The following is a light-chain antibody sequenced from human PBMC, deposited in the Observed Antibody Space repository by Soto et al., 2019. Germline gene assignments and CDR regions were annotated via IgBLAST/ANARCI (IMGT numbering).Light chain of an antibody. CDR3: QQRSNWT. CDR1: QSVSSY. J-gene: IGKJ4*01. V-gene: IGKV3-11*01. CDR2: DAS. Sequence: EIVLTQSPATLSLSPGERATLSCRASQSVSSYLAWYQQKPGQAPRLLIYDASNRATGIPARFSGSGSGTAFTLTISSLEPEDFAVYYCQQRSNWTFGGGTKVEIK.